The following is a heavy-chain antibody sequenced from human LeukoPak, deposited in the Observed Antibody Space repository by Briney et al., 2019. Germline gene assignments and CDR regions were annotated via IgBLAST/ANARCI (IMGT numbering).Heavy chain of an antibody. CDR2: IYYSGST. CDR3: PRHSSGGSCYKAFDY. Sequence: SETLSLTCTVSGGSISSYYWSWIRQPPGKGLEWIGYIYYSGSTNYNPSLKSRVTISVDTSKNQFSLKLSSVTAADTAVYYCPRHSSGGSCYKAFDYWGQGTLVTVSS. J-gene: IGHJ4*02. D-gene: IGHD2-15*01. V-gene: IGHV4-59*01. CDR1: GGSISSYY.